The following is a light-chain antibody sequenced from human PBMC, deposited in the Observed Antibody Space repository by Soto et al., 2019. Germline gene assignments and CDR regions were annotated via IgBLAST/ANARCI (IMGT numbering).Light chain of an antibody. J-gene: IGLJ3*02. CDR2: RND. CDR1: SSNIGSNY. Sequence: QLVLTQPPSASGTPGQRVTISCSGSSSNIGSNYVYWYRQPPGTAPNVLIYRNDERPSGVPDRFSGSKSGSSASLAISGLRSEDEADYYCSAWDDSLSGPVFGRGTKLTVL. V-gene: IGLV1-47*01. CDR3: SAWDDSLSGPV.